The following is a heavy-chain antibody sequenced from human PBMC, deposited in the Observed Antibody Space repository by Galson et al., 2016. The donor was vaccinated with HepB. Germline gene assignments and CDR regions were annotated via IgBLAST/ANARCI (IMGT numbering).Heavy chain of an antibody. J-gene: IGHJ4*01. CDR3: ARALPYTVVPDY. Sequence: SLRLSCAVSGFTFRDYYMTWIRRAPGKGLEWISYISGTNSYTKYADFVKGRFTMSRDNDKNSLFLQMNSLRAEDTAVYYCARALPYTVVPDYWGQEPWSPSPQ. CDR2: ISGTNSYT. D-gene: IGHD2-2*02. CDR1: GFTFRDYY. V-gene: IGHV3-11*06.